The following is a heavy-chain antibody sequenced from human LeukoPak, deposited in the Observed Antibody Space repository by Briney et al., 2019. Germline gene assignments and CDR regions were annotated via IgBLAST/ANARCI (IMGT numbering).Heavy chain of an antibody. Sequence: SETLSLTCTVSGASISSHYWSWIRQPPGKGLEWIAYISYSGSTNYNPSLKSRVTISVDTSKNQFSLKLISVTAADTAVYYCARAGGDISSSQDLDYWGQGTLVTVSS. J-gene: IGHJ4*02. D-gene: IGHD6-6*01. CDR1: GASISSHY. CDR3: ARAGGDISSSQDLDY. V-gene: IGHV4-59*11. CDR2: ISYSGST.